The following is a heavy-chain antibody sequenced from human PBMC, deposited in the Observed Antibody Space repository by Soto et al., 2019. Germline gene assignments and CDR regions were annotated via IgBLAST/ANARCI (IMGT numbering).Heavy chain of an antibody. Sequence: HPGGSLRLSCAASGFIFSNQAMCWVRQGPGKGLEWVSCISDRGDETFFLDSVKGRFAISRDNSKNTRYLQMNSLRAEDTAVYYCAGRYSYGHIGVDYWGQGTLVTVSS. CDR3: AGRYSYGHIGVDY. CDR1: GFIFSNQA. CDR2: ISDRGDET. J-gene: IGHJ4*02. D-gene: IGHD5-18*01. V-gene: IGHV3-23*01.